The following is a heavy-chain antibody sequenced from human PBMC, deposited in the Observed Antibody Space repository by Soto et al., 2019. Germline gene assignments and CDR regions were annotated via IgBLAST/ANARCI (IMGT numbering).Heavy chain of an antibody. CDR3: ARDLVGATSSYYFDY. V-gene: IGHV3-33*01. D-gene: IGHD1-26*01. CDR2: IWYDGSNK. J-gene: IGHJ4*02. Sequence: GESLKISCAASGFTFSSYGMHWVRQAPGKGLEWVAVIWYDGSNKYYADSVKGRFTISRDNSKNTLYLQMNSLRAEDTAVYYCARDLVGATSSYYFDYWGQGTLVTVSS. CDR1: GFTFSSYG.